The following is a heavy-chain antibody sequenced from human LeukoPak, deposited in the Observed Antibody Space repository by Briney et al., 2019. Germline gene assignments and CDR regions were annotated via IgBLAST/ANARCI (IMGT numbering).Heavy chain of an antibody. CDR1: GFTFSAYW. V-gene: IGHV3-7*01. Sequence: PGGSLRLSCAASGFTFSAYWMNWVRQAPGKGLEWVANIKLDGSETHYADSMKGRFTISRDNARNSLYLQMNSLRVEDTAVYYCARDTSPSIAAAGYDAFDIWGQGTMVIVSS. D-gene: IGHD6-13*01. J-gene: IGHJ3*02. CDR2: IKLDGSET. CDR3: ARDTSPSIAAAGYDAFDI.